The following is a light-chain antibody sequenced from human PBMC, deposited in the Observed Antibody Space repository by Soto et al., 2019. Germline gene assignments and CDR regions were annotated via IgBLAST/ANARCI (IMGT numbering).Light chain of an antibody. CDR3: SAYTSSSTHV. J-gene: IGLJ1*01. V-gene: IGLV2-14*01. Sequence: QSVLTQPASVSGSPGQSITISCAGTSSDVGAYHYVSWYQHHPGTAPNLMIYEVTNRPSGVSNRFSGSKSGNTASLTSSGLQADDEADYYCSAYTSSSTHVFGTGTKLTVL. CDR2: EVT. CDR1: SSDVGAYHY.